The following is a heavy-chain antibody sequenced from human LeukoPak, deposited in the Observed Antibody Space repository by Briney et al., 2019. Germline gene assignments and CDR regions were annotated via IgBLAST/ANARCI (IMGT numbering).Heavy chain of an antibody. Sequence: GGSLRLSCAASGFTFSSYGMHWVRQAPGKGLEWVAVISYDGSDKYSADSVKGRFTISRDNSKNTLYLQMNSLRAEDTAVYYCAKNAHYQGSSYGGIDYWGQGTLVTVSS. V-gene: IGHV3-30*18. CDR3: AKNAHYQGSSYGGIDY. D-gene: IGHD5-18*01. J-gene: IGHJ4*02. CDR2: ISYDGSDK. CDR1: GFTFSSYG.